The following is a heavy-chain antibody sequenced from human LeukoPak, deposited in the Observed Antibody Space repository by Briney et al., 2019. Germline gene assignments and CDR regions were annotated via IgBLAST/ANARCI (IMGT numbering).Heavy chain of an antibody. Sequence: TSETLSLTCTVSGGSISSYYWSWIRQPPGKGLEWIGYIYYSGSTNYNPSLKSRVTISVDTSKNQFSLKLSSVTAADTAVYYCARDHDSSGYYYPFDYWGQGTLVTVSS. D-gene: IGHD3-22*01. CDR1: GGSISSYY. J-gene: IGHJ4*02. CDR2: IYYSGST. V-gene: IGHV4-59*12. CDR3: ARDHDSSGYYYPFDY.